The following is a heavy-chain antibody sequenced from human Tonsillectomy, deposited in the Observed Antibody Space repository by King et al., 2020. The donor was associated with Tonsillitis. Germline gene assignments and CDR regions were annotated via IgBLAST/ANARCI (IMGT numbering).Heavy chain of an antibody. D-gene: IGHD3-22*01. CDR1: GFTFDDYA. V-gene: IGHV3-9*01. CDR2: ISWNSGSI. Sequence: VQLVESGGGLVQPGRSLRLSCAASGFTFDDYAMYWVRQAPGKGLEWVSGISWNSGSIGYADSVKGRFTISRDNAKNSLYLQMNSLRVEDTALYYCANDNFESSGYGMDVWGQGTTVTVSS. CDR3: ANDNFESSGYGMDV. J-gene: IGHJ6*02.